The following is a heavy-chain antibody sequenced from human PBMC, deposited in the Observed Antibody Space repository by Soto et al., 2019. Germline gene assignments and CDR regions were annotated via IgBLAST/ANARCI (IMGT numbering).Heavy chain of an antibody. V-gene: IGHV3-48*01. D-gene: IGHD6-13*01. Sequence: PGGSLRLSCAASGFTFSSYSMNWVRQAPGKGLEWVSYISSSSSTIYYADSVKGRFTISRDNAENSLYLQMNSLRAEDTAVYYCATDIIIAAAGAFDYWGQGTLVTVS. CDR3: ATDIIIAAAGAFDY. J-gene: IGHJ4*02. CDR2: ISSSSSTI. CDR1: GFTFSSYS.